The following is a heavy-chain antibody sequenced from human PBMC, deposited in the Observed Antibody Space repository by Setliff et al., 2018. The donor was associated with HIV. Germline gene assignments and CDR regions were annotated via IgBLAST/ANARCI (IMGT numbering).Heavy chain of an antibody. D-gene: IGHD1-26*01. CDR1: GYTFTGYY. Sequence: ASVKVSCKASGYTFTGYYMHWVRQAPGQGLEWLGWINPNNGVTNYAQNFQGRVTMTRDTSISKAYMELSSLTSDDTAVYYCARASGGNSVENGFDIWGQGTMVTVSS. CDR3: ARASGGNSVENGFDI. V-gene: IGHV1-2*02. CDR2: INPNNGVT. J-gene: IGHJ3*02.